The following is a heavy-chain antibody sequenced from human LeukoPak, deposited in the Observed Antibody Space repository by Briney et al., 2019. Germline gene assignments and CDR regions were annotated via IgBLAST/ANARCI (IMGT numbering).Heavy chain of an antibody. V-gene: IGHV3-23*01. Sequence: GGSLRLSCAASGFTFSSYAMTWVRQAPGKGLEWVAGISDSGGRTNYADSVKGRFTISRDNPKNTLYLQMNSLRAEDTAVYFCAKRGVVIRVILVGFHKEAYYFDSWGQGALVTVSS. D-gene: IGHD3-22*01. CDR3: AKRGVVIRVILVGFHKEAYYFDS. J-gene: IGHJ4*02. CDR2: ISDSGGRT. CDR1: GFTFSSYA.